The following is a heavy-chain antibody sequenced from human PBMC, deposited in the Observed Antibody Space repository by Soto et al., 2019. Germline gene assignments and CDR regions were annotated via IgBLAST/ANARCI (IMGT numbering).Heavy chain of an antibody. J-gene: IGHJ6*02. CDR3: AKGFYDFWSGFGTYYGMDV. V-gene: IGHV3-33*06. CDR1: GFSFSNYG. D-gene: IGHD3-3*01. Sequence: PGGSLRLSCAASGFSFSNYGMHWVRQAPGKGLEWVAGISYDGSDKYSADSVKGRFSISRDNSKNTLYLQMNSLRVEDTAVYYCAKGFYDFWSGFGTYYGMDVWGQGTTVTVSS. CDR2: ISYDGSDK.